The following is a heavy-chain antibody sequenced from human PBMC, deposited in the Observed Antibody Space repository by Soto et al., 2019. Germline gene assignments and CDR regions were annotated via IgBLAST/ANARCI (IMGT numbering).Heavy chain of an antibody. D-gene: IGHD1-1*01. CDR1: GFTFSGCH. CDR2: ISSSGTNI. CDR3: ATPPYNYPTV. J-gene: IGHJ4*02. Sequence: GGALRLSLAGSGFTFSGCHMTWIRQAPGKGLEWVAYISSSGTNIYYADSVKGRFTISRDNTKNSLYLRMNSLRDEDTAVYYCATPPYNYPTVWGQGTLVTVSS. V-gene: IGHV3-11*01.